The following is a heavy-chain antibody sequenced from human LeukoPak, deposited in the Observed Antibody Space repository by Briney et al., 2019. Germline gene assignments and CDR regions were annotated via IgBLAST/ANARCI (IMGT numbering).Heavy chain of an antibody. CDR3: AKDIYGSGSYYGNGLDV. CDR1: DGSISNHY. D-gene: IGHD3-10*01. J-gene: IGHJ6*02. Sequence: SETLSLTCTVSDGSISNHYWSWIRQPPGKGLEWIGNINYSGSTKYNPSLKSRVVMSVDTSKNQFSLKLSSVTAADTAVYYCAKDIYGSGSYYGNGLDVWGRGTTVTVSS. CDR2: INYSGST. V-gene: IGHV4-59*11.